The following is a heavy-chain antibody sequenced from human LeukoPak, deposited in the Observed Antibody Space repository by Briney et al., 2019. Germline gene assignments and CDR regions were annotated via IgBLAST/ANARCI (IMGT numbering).Heavy chain of an antibody. CDR1: GGTFSSYA. CDR2: IIPILGIA. J-gene: IGHJ4*02. Sequence: ASVKVSCKASGGTFSSYAISWVRQAPGQGLEGMGRIIPILGIANYAQKFQGRVTITADKSTSTAYMELSSLRSEDTAVYYCARDRRMYYYDSSGSYFDYWGQGTLVTVSS. CDR3: ARDRRMYYYDSSGSYFDY. V-gene: IGHV1-69*04. D-gene: IGHD3-22*01.